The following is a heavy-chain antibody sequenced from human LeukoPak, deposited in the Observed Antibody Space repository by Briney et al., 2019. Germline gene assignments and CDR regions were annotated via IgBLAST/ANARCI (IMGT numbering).Heavy chain of an antibody. CDR1: GFTFSTYS. CDR3: ARGAVGVVVPAAQARFDP. Sequence: GGSLRLSCAASGFTFSTYSMNWVRQAPGKGLEWVSSISSSSDYIYYADSVKGRFTVSRDNAKNSLHLQMNSLRAEDTAVYYCARGAVGVVVPAAQARFDPWGQGTLVTVSS. CDR2: ISSSSDYI. D-gene: IGHD2-2*01. V-gene: IGHV3-21*01. J-gene: IGHJ5*02.